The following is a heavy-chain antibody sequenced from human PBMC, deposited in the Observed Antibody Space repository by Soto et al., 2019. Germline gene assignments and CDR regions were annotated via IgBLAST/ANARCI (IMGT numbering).Heavy chain of an antibody. Sequence: GGSLRLSCAASGFTFSSYAMHWVRQAPGKGLEWVAVISYDGSNKYYADSVKGRFTISRDNSKNTLYLQMNSLRAEDTAVYYCARDIVATSYYYYGMDVWGQGTTVTVSS. CDR1: GFTFSSYA. CDR3: ARDIVATSYYYYGMDV. CDR2: ISYDGSNK. D-gene: IGHD5-12*01. V-gene: IGHV3-30-3*01. J-gene: IGHJ6*02.